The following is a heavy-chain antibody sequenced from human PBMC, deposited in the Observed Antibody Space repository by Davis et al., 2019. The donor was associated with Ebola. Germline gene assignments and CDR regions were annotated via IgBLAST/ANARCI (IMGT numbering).Heavy chain of an antibody. D-gene: IGHD5-18*01. CDR1: GGSISYYY. CDR2: IYSSGST. J-gene: IGHJ4*02. Sequence: SETLSLTCTVSGGSISYYYWTWIRQPPGKGLEWIGYIYSSGSTKYSPSLKSRVTISVDTSKNQFSLKLNSVTAADTAFYFCARLHRIQPHHSLYCDYWGQGALVTVSS. V-gene: IGHV4-59*08. CDR3: ARLHRIQPHHSLYCDY.